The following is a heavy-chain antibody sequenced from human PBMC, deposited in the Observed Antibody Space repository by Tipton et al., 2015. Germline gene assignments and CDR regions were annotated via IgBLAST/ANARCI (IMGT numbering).Heavy chain of an antibody. D-gene: IGHD2-21*02. CDR3: ASPSLPHDRGDYYFQS. V-gene: IGHV4-59*08. J-gene: IGHJ4*02. CDR1: GGSISSYY. Sequence: TLSLTCTVSGGSISSYYWSWIRQPPGKGLEWIGYIYYSGSTNYNPSLKSRVTISVDTSKNQFSLKLSSVTAADTAVYYCASPSLPHDRGDYYFQSWGQGSLVTVPS. CDR2: IYYSGST.